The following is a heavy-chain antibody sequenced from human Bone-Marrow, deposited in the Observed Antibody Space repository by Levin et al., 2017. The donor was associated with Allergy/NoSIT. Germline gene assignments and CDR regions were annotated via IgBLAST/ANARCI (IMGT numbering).Heavy chain of an antibody. J-gene: IGHJ4*02. CDR3: ARRDSSGYYHFDN. CDR1: GYSFTIYW. CDR2: VYPGDSDA. V-gene: IGHV5-51*01. Sequence: GESLKISCKGSGYSFTIYWIAWVRQMPGKGLEWMGIVYPGDSDARYSPSFQGQVSISADKSIRTAYLQWSSLKASDTAIYYCARRDSSGYYHFDNWGQGTLVTVSS. D-gene: IGHD3-22*01.